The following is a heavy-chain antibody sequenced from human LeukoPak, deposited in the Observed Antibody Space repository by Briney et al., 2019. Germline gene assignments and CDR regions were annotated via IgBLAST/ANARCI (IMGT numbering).Heavy chain of an antibody. CDR1: GLTFSNAW. CDR2: ISTSSSYI. J-gene: IGHJ4*02. Sequence: GGSLRLSCAVSGLTFSNAWMNWVRQAPGKGLEWVSSISTSSSYIYYADSVKGRFTISRDNAKNSLYLQMNSLRAEDTAVYYCARGRWSFDYWGQGTLVTVSS. D-gene: IGHD5-24*01. V-gene: IGHV3-21*01. CDR3: ARGRWSFDY.